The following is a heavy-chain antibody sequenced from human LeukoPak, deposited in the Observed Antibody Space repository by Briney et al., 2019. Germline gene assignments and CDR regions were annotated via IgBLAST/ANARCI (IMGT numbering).Heavy chain of an antibody. CDR3: ARGRTVVTSYYYYYYMDV. D-gene: IGHD4-23*01. J-gene: IGHJ6*03. CDR2: INHSGST. CDR1: GGSFSGYY. Sequence: SETLSLTCAVYGGSFSGYYWSWIRQPPGKGLEWIGEINHSGSTNYNPSLKSRVTISVDTSKNQFSLKLSSVTAADTAVYHCARGRTVVTSYYYYYYMDVWGKGTTVTVS. V-gene: IGHV4-34*01.